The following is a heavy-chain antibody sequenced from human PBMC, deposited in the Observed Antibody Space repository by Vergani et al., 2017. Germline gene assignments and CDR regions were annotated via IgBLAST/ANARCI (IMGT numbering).Heavy chain of an antibody. D-gene: IGHD4-17*01. Sequence: QVQLVQSGAEVKKPGASVKVSCKASGYTFTSYYMHWVRQAPGQGLEWMGIINPIGGSTSYAQKFQGRVTMTRDTSTSTVYMELSSLRSEDTAVYYCARDHTTDYYYMDVWGKGTTVTVSS. CDR3: ARDHTTDYYYMDV. V-gene: IGHV1-46*01. CDR1: GYTFTSYY. CDR2: INPIGGST. J-gene: IGHJ6*03.